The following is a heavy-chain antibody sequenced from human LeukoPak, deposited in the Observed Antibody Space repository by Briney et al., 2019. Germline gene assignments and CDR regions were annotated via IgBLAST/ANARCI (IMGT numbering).Heavy chain of an antibody. J-gene: IGHJ4*02. CDR1: GASISSHY. D-gene: IGHD4/OR15-4a*01. V-gene: IGHV4-59*11. CDR2: IGNGGSP. CDR3: ARDLGRVANDYYFDS. Sequence: SETLSLTCTISGASISSHYWSWIRQPPGKELEWIGYIGNGGSPKYSPSLRSRVTISVVTSKNQFSLKLNSVTAADTAVYYCARDLGRVANDYYFDSWGQGTLVTVSS.